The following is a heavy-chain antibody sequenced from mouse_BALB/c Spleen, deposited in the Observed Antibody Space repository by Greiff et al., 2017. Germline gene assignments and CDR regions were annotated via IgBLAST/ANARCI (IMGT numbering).Heavy chain of an antibody. Sequence: EVHLVESGGGLVKPGGSLKLSCAASGFAFSSYDMSWVRQTPEKRLEWVAYISSGGGSTYYPDTVKGRFTISRDNAKNTLYLQMSSLKSEDTAMYYCARQGYYDYDWFAYWGQGTLVTVSA. D-gene: IGHD2-4*01. CDR3: ARQGYYDYDWFAY. CDR1: GFAFSSYD. J-gene: IGHJ3*01. V-gene: IGHV5-12-1*01. CDR2: ISSGGGST.